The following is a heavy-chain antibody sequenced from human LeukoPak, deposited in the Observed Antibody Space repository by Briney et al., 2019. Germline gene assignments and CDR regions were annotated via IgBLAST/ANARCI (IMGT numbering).Heavy chain of an antibody. V-gene: IGHV1-2*02. CDR2: INPNSGGT. D-gene: IGHD1-7*01. J-gene: IGHJ3*02. CDR3: ARVELELLGAFDI. Sequence: GASVKVSCKASGYTFTSYGISWVRQAPGQGLEWMGWINPNSGGTNYAQKFQGRVTMTRDTSISTAYMELSRLRSDDTAVYYCARVELELLGAFDIWGQGTMVTVSS. CDR1: GYTFTSYG.